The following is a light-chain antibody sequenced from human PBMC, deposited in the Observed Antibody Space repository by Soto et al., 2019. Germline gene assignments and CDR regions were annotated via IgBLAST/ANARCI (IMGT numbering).Light chain of an antibody. CDR3: QHYNSYSEA. CDR1: QSISSW. V-gene: IGKV1-5*01. CDR2: YAS. J-gene: IGKJ1*01. Sequence: GDIVTITCLSSQSISSWLAWYQQKPGKAPKLLIYYASSLESGVPSRFSGSGSGTEFTLTISSLQPDDFATYYCQHYNSYSEAFGQGTKVDI.